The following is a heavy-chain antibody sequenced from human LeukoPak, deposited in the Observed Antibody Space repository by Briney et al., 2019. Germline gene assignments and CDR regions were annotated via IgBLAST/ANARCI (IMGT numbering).Heavy chain of an antibody. CDR3: TRGGYYEPIDS. J-gene: IGHJ4*02. V-gene: IGHV4-31*03. Sequence: SETLSLTCTVSGGSISSGGYYWRWIRQHPGKGLEWIGYIYYSGSTYYNPSLKSRVTISVDTSKNQFSLKLSSVTAADTAVYYCTRGGYYEPIDSWGQGTLVTVSS. CDR1: GGSISSGGYY. CDR2: IYYSGST. D-gene: IGHD3-3*01.